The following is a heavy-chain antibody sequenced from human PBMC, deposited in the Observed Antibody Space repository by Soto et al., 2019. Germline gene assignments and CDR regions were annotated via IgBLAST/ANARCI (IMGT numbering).Heavy chain of an antibody. Sequence: QVQLVQSGAEVKKPGASVTVSCKASGYTFTSYSISWVRQAPGQGLEWMGWISAYNGNTYHARKLQGRVTMTRDTSTSTAYMELRSLRSDDTAVYYCARDVGCGLAAYWGQGTLVTVSS. V-gene: IGHV1-18*01. CDR3: ARDVGCGLAAY. CDR1: GYTFTSYS. D-gene: IGHD6-19*01. CDR2: ISAYNGNT. J-gene: IGHJ4*02.